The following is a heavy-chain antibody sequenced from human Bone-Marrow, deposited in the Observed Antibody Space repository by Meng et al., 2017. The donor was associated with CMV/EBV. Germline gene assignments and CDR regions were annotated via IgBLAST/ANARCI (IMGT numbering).Heavy chain of an antibody. CDR3: ARRLGGSYYDILTGYYNAHAFDS. J-gene: IGHJ3*02. D-gene: IGHD3-9*01. CDR2: IYPGDSDT. CDR1: GYSFTSYW. Sequence: GGSLRLSCKGSGYSFTSYWIGWVRQMPGEGLEWMGIIYPGDSDTRYSPSFQGQGTIPADKSISTAYLQWSSLKASDTAMYYCARRLGGSYYDILTGYYNAHAFDSWGQGTMVTVSS. V-gene: IGHV5-51*01.